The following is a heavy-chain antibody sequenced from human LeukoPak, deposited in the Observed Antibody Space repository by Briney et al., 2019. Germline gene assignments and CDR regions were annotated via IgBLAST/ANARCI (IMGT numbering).Heavy chain of an antibody. CDR1: GFTFSSYA. J-gene: IGHJ3*02. Sequence: GGSLRLSCAASGFTFSSYAMSWVRQAPGKGLEWVSVIYSGGSTYYADSVKGRFTISRDNSKNTLYLQMNSLRAEDTAVYYCARDYFGGAFDIWGQGTMVTVSS. D-gene: IGHD4-23*01. CDR2: IYSGGST. V-gene: IGHV3-66*01. CDR3: ARDYFGGAFDI.